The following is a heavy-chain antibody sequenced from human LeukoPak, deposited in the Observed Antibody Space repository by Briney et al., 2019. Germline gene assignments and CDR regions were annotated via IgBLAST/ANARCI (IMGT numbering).Heavy chain of an antibody. D-gene: IGHD1-14*01. Sequence: SETLSLTCIVSGGSLRSYYWSWIRQPPGKGLEWIGYIYYSGSTNYNPSLKSRVTISVDTSKNQFSLKLSSVTSADTAVYYCARDQGSTGDWFDPWGQGTLVTVSS. V-gene: IGHV4-59*01. CDR3: ARDQGSTGDWFDP. CDR2: IYYSGST. J-gene: IGHJ5*02. CDR1: GGSLRSYY.